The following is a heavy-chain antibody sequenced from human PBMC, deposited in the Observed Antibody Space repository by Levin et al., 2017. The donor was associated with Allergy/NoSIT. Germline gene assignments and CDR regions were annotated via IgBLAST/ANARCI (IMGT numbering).Heavy chain of an antibody. V-gene: IGHV3-21*01. Sequence: PGGSLRLSCAASGFTFSSCSMNWVRQAPGKGLEWVSSISSSGNYINYADSVKGRFTISRDNAKNSLNLQMDSLRAEDTAVYYCARDLSLNDYGSSGESSFDYWGQGTLVTVSS. CDR2: ISSSGNYI. D-gene: IGHD2-15*01. CDR1: GFTFSSCS. CDR3: ARDLSLNDYGSSGESSFDY. J-gene: IGHJ4*02.